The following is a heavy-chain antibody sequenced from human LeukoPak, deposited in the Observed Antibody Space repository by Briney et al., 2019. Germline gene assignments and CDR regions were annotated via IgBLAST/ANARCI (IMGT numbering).Heavy chain of an antibody. J-gene: IGHJ5*02. D-gene: IGHD1-26*01. Sequence: SETLSLTCTVSGGPISSYYWSWIRQPPGKGLEWIGYIYYSGSTNYNPSLKSRVTISVDTSKNQFSLKLSSVTAADTAVYYCARVSGSYHGWFDPWGQGTLVTVSS. CDR1: GGPISSYY. CDR3: ARVSGSYHGWFDP. V-gene: IGHV4-59*01. CDR2: IYYSGST.